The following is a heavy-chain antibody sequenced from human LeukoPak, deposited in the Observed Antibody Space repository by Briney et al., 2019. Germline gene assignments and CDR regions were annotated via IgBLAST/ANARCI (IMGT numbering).Heavy chain of an antibody. CDR3: ARVGPSTGRTAGVFDY. J-gene: IGHJ4*02. Sequence: SETLPLTCTVSGVSISSYYWSWLRQPPGKGLEWVGYIYYSGSTNYNPSLKSRVTISVDTSKTQFSLKLSSVTAADTAVYYCARVGPSTGRTAGVFDYWGQGTLVTVSS. CDR1: GVSISSYY. CDR2: IYYSGST. D-gene: IGHD6-13*01. V-gene: IGHV4-59*01.